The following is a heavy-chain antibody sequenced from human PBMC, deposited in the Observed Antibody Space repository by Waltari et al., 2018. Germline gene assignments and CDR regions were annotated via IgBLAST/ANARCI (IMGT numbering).Heavy chain of an antibody. Sequence: EVELLESGGDLVQPGGSLRLSCAASGFMFSDYAMSWVRQGPGKGLEGVESISGDGTMRQYEDSVKGRFTLSRDDSQSTTYLHMNSLKTDDTAVYYCLVRGDLDDYWGQGTLVTVSS. CDR3: LVRGDLDDY. D-gene: IGHD3-10*01. J-gene: IGHJ4*02. V-gene: IGHV3-23*01. CDR2: ISGDGTMR. CDR1: GFMFSDYA.